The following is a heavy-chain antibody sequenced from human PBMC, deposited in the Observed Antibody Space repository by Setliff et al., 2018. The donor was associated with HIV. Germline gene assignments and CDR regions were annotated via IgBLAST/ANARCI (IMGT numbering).Heavy chain of an antibody. CDR2: IGSLGDK. V-gene: IGHV3-11*03. CDR3: AKSLLVAGNDY. Sequence: PGGSLRLSCVGSGFTFNDYHISWIRQAPGKGLEWISYIGSLGDKEYADSVKGRFTISRDHARKSVYLQIDSLRAEDTAVYYCAKSLLVAGNDYWGQGTLVTVSS. CDR1: GFTFNDYH. D-gene: IGHD2-8*02. J-gene: IGHJ4*02.